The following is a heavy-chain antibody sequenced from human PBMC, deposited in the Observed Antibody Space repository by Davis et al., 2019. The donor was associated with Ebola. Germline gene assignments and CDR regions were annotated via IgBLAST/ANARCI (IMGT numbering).Heavy chain of an antibody. CDR3: ARDRYCSGDSCYSSYYYGMDV. Sequence: AASVKVSCKASGYTFTTYGISWVRQAPGQGLEWMGWISTYNDNTNYAQKLQGRVTMTTDTSTSTAYMELRSLRSDDTAVYYCARDRYCSGDSCYSSYYYGMDVWGQGTTVTVSS. J-gene: IGHJ6*02. CDR2: ISTYNDNT. CDR1: GYTFTTYG. V-gene: IGHV1-18*01. D-gene: IGHD2-15*01.